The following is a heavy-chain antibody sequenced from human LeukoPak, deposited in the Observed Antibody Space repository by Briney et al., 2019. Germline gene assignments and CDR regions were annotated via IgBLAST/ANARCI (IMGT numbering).Heavy chain of an antibody. CDR1: GYTFTAHY. Sequence: ASVKVSCKASGYTFTAHYIHWVRQAPGQGLEWMGWIDPNSGGTNYAQKFLGSVTMTGDTSIDTAFMELSRLRSDDTAIYYCARGRGTTMVRGVITNYFDLWGRGSLVTVSS. V-gene: IGHV1-2*02. CDR3: ARGRGTTMVRGVITNYFDL. CDR2: IDPNSGGT. J-gene: IGHJ2*01. D-gene: IGHD3-10*01.